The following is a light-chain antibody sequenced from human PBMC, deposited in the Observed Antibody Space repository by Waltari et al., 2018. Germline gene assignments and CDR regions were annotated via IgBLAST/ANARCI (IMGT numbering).Light chain of an antibody. CDR1: RSLAHSDGNTY. Sequence: DVVVTQSPLSLPVTLGQPASVSCRSSRSLAHSDGNTYLSWFHQRPGQSPRRLLYKVSNRDYGVPDRFSGSGSGTDFTLKINRVEAEDVGLYYCLHATFWPWTFGQGTKVEI. CDR2: KVS. CDR3: LHATFWPWT. V-gene: IGKV2-30*02. J-gene: IGKJ1*01.